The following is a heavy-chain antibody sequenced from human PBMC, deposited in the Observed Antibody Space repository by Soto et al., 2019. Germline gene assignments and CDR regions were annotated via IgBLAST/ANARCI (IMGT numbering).Heavy chain of an antibody. CDR3: AKDPRGGPNSPRGYFDY. D-gene: IGHD1-1*01. CDR2: ISGSGGST. CDR1: GFTFSSYA. V-gene: IGHV3-23*01. J-gene: IGHJ4*02. Sequence: GGSLRLSCAASGFTFSSYAMSWVRQAPGKGLEWVSAISGSGGSTYYADSVKGRFTISRDNSKNTLYLQMNSLRAEDTAVYYCAKDPRGGPNSPRGYFDYWGQGTLVTVSS.